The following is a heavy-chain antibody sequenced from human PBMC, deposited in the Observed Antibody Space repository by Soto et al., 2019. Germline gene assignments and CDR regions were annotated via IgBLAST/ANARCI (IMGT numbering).Heavy chain of an antibody. J-gene: IGHJ3*02. CDR1: GGSICSYY. CDR3: ARALGDNWNDVAFDI. Sequence: SETLSLTCTVSGGSICSYYWCWIRQPPGKGLERIGYIYYSGSTNYNPSLKSRVTISVDTSKNQFSLKLSSVTAADTAVYYCARALGDNWNDVAFDIWGQGTMVTVSS. D-gene: IGHD1-20*01. V-gene: IGHV4-59*01. CDR2: IYYSGST.